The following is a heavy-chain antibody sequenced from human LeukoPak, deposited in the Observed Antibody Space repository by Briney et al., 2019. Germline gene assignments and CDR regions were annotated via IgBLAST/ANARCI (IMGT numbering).Heavy chain of an antibody. CDR1: GGSISSSNW. J-gene: IGHJ4*02. V-gene: IGHV4-4*02. CDR3: APSHGSGSL. D-gene: IGHD3-10*01. Sequence: SGTLSLTCAISGGSISSSNWWTWVRQPPGKGLEWVGEIYLRGNTNYNPSLESRATISVDESKTQLSLRLESVTAADTAVYYCAPSHGSGSLWGQGTLVTVSS. CDR2: IYLRGNT.